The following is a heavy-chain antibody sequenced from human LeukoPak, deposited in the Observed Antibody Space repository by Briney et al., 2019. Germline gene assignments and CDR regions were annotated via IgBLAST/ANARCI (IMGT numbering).Heavy chain of an antibody. D-gene: IGHD4-11*01. CDR1: GFTFSSYA. CDR2: INHSGST. CDR3: ARDKTTVTKARSHYFDY. V-gene: IGHV4-34*01. Sequence: GSLRLSCAASGFTFSSYAMSWIRQPPGKGLEWIGEINHSGSTNYNPSLKSRVTISVDTSKNQFSLKLSSVTAADTAVYYCARDKTTVTKARSHYFDYWGQGTLVTVSS. J-gene: IGHJ4*02.